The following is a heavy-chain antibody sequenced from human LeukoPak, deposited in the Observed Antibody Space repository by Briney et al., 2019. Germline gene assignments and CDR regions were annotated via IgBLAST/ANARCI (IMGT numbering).Heavy chain of an antibody. Sequence: ASVKVSCKASGYTFTGYYMHWVRQAPGQGLEWMGRINPNSGGTNYAQRFQGRVTMTRDTPISTAYMELSRLRADDTAVYYCASDSSADAFDIWGQGTMVTVSS. CDR3: ASDSSADAFDI. J-gene: IGHJ3*02. V-gene: IGHV1-2*06. CDR2: INPNSGGT. D-gene: IGHD6-19*01. CDR1: GYTFTGYY.